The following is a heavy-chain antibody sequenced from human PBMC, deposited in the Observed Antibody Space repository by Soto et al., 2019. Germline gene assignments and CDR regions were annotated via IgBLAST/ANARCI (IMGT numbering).Heavy chain of an antibody. V-gene: IGHV1-69*13. Sequence: ASVKVSCKASGGTFSSYAISWVRQAPGQGLEWMGGIIPIFGTANYAQKFQGRVTITADESTSTAYMELSSLRSEDTAVYYCARDRGSSGWRFDYWGQGTLVTVSS. CDR3: ARDRGSSGWRFDY. D-gene: IGHD6-19*01. J-gene: IGHJ4*02. CDR1: GGTFSSYA. CDR2: IIPIFGTA.